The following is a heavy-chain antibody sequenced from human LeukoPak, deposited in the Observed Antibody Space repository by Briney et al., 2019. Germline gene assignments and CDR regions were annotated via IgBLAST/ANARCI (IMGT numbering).Heavy chain of an antibody. V-gene: IGHV3-7*01. Sequence: GGSLRLSCAASGLTFSSNWMSWVRQAPGKGLEWVANIKQDGSKKYYVDSVKGRFTISRDNAKNSLYLQMNSLRAEDTAVYYCARDYRGYRAPYYFDYWGQGTLVTVSS. CDR1: GLTFSSNW. D-gene: IGHD2-15*01. J-gene: IGHJ4*02. CDR2: IKQDGSKK. CDR3: ARDYRGYRAPYYFDY.